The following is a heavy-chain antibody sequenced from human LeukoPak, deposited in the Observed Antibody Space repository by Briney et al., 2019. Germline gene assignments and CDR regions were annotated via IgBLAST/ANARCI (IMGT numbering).Heavy chain of an antibody. CDR1: GFPFSHYA. CDR2: IICSGYST. V-gene: IGHV3-23*01. Sequence: TGGSLTLSCAASGFPFSHYAMNWVRQAPGKGLEWVSGIICSGYSTFYTDSVDGGFTISRDNSRNTLYLQMNSLRAEDTAVYYCATYRLPTYDYYGSGRSYFDYWGQGTLVTVSS. CDR3: ATYRLPTYDYYGSGRSYFDY. D-gene: IGHD3-10*01. J-gene: IGHJ4*02.